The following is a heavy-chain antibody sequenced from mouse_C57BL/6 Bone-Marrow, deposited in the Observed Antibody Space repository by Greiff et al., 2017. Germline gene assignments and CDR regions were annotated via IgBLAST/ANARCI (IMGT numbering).Heavy chain of an antibody. J-gene: IGHJ2*01. V-gene: IGHV5-4*03. CDR1: GFTFSSYA. Sequence: EVKLVESGGGLVKPGGSLKLSCAASGFTFSSYAMSWVRQTPEKRLEWVATISDGGSYTYYPDNVKGRFTISRDNAKNNLYLQMSHLKSEDTAMYYCAMFHCDYWGQGTTLTVSS. CDR3: AMFHCDY. CDR2: ISDGGSYT.